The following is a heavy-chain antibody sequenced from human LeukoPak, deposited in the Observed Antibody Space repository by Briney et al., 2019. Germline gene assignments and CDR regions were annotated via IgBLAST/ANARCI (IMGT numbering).Heavy chain of an antibody. CDR3: ATARKMVRQPKFRNNWFDP. CDR2: FDPEDGET. CDR1: GYTFTGYY. J-gene: IGHJ5*02. Sequence: GASVKVSCKASGYTFTGYYMHWVRQAPGKGLEWMGGFDPEDGETIYAQKFQGRVTMTEDTSTDTAYMELSSLRSEDTAVYYCATARKMVRQPKFRNNWFDPWGQGTLVTVSS. D-gene: IGHD3-10*01. V-gene: IGHV1-24*01.